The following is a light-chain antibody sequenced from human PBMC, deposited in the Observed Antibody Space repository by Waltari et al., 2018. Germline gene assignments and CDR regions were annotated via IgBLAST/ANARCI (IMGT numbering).Light chain of an antibody. J-gene: IGLJ2*01. CDR3: QTWGTGSVV. Sequence: QLVLTQSPSASASLGASVKLTCTLSSGHSSYAIAWHQQQPEKGPRYLMKLNSDGSHSKGEGIPDRFAGSSSGAERYLTISSLQSDDEADYYCQTWGTGSVVFGGGTKLTVL. CDR2: LNSDGSH. CDR1: SGHSSYA. V-gene: IGLV4-69*01.